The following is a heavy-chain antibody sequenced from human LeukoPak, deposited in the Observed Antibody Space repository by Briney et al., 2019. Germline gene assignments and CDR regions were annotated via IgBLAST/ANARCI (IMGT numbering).Heavy chain of an antibody. D-gene: IGHD5-12*01. Sequence: QSGGSLRLSCVVSGITFSNYWMTWVRQAPGKGLEWVANIKQDGSDTYSVDSVKGRFTISRDNAKNSLFLQMSSLRVEDTAVYYCATSGDRGYGIDYWGQGTLVAVSP. V-gene: IGHV3-7*03. CDR1: GITFSNYW. J-gene: IGHJ4*02. CDR3: ATSGDRGYGIDY. CDR2: IKQDGSDT.